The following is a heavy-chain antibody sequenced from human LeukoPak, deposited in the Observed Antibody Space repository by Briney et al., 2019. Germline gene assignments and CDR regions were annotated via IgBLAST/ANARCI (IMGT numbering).Heavy chain of an antibody. CDR1: GFTFSSYS. D-gene: IGHD4-17*01. CDR2: ISSSSSYI. CDR3: ASYGDYDRGYFDY. V-gene: IGHV3-21*01. Sequence: PGGSLRLSCAASGFTFSSYSTNWVRQAPGKGLEWVSSISSSSSYIYYADSVKGRFTISRDNAKNSLYLQMNSLRAEDTAVYYCASYGDYDRGYFDYWGQGTLVTVSS. J-gene: IGHJ4*02.